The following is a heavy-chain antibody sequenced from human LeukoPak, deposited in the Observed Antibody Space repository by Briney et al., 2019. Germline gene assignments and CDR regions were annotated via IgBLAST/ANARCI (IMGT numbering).Heavy chain of an antibody. CDR2: INPSSVST. Sequence: VASVKVSCKAFGYIIATYYIDWVRQAPGQGLEWMGRINPSSVSTNYARQFQDRVTMTSDTSTTTVYMELSTLRAEDTAVYLCARVSRNGYYLFDYWGQGTLVTVSS. D-gene: IGHD5-24*01. J-gene: IGHJ4*02. CDR1: GYIIATYY. V-gene: IGHV1-46*03. CDR3: ARVSRNGYYLFDY.